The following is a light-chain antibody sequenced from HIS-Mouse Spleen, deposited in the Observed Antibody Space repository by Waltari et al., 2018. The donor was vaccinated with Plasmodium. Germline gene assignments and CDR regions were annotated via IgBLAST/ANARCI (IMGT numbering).Light chain of an antibody. V-gene: IGLV3-1*01. Sequence: SYELTQPPSVSVSPGQTASITCSGDKLGDKYACWYQQKQGQSPVLVSYQDSKRPSGSPERFSGSNSGNTGTLTISGTQAMDEADYYCQAWDSSTVVFGGGTKLTVL. CDR1: KLGDKY. CDR3: QAWDSSTVV. CDR2: QDS. J-gene: IGLJ2*01.